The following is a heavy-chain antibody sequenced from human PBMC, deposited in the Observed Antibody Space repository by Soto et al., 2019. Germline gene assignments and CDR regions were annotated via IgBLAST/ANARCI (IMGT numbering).Heavy chain of an antibody. D-gene: IGHD6-13*01. CDR2: IDPSDSYT. CDR3: ARLESYSSSWFDYYYGMDV. CDR1: GYSFTSYW. J-gene: IGHJ6*02. Sequence: PGESLKISCKGSGYSFTSYWISWVRQMPGKGLEWMGRIDPSDSYTNYSPSFQGHVTISADKSISTAYLQWSSLKASDTAMYYCARLESYSSSWFDYYYGMDVWGQGTTVTVPS. V-gene: IGHV5-10-1*01.